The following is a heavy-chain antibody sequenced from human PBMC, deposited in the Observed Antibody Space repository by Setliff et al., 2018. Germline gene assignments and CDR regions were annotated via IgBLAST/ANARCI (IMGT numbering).Heavy chain of an antibody. Sequence: SVQVSCKASGYTFTNYGFTWVRQAPGQGLEWMGMIITNTGKTSYPKKFQGRVTMTTDTYTGTGYMELRSLTSDDTAVYFCARFGGSCSSSSCYASDLWGQGTMVTVSS. CDR2: IITNTGKT. J-gene: IGHJ3*01. CDR1: GYTFTNYG. CDR3: ARFGGSCSSSSCYASDL. V-gene: IGHV1-18*01. D-gene: IGHD2-2*01.